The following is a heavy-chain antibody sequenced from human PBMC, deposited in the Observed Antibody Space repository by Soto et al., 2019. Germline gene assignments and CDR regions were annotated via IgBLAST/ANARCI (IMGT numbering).Heavy chain of an antibody. CDR2: ITVYDGNT. CDR1: GYTFTSYG. CDR3: ARGEETLTA. J-gene: IGHJ5*02. Sequence: QVQLVQSGAEVKKPGASVKVSCKASGYTFTSYGIRWVRQAPGQGLEWMGWITVYDGNTNYAQQFQGSDTMTTDTSTTTAYMELRSLRSDDTAVYYCARGEETLTAWGQGTLVTVSS. V-gene: IGHV1-18*01.